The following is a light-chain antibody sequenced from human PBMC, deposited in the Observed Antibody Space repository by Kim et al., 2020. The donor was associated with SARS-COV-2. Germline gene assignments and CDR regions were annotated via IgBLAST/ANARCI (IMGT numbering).Light chain of an antibody. CDR3: QQSYTIPIT. CDR2: AAS. V-gene: IGKV1-39*01. CDR1: QSISRY. Sequence: ASVGDRVTITCRASQSISRYLIWYQQKPGQGPKVLIYAASSLQSGVPSRFSGSGSGTDFTLTISSLQPEDFATYYCQQSYTIPITFGQGTRLEIK. J-gene: IGKJ5*01.